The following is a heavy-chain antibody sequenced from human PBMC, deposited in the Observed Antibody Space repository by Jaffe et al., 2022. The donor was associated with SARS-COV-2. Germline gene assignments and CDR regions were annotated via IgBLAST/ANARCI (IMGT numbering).Heavy chain of an antibody. Sequence: EVRLVESGGGLVQPGGSLRLSCAASGFTFSSYWMSWVRQAPGKGLEWVANIKYDGSEKYYVDSARGRFTVSRDNAKNSLYIQMNSLRAEDSAAYYCGRGYMVRGVTYYYYGMDVWGQGTTVTVSS. J-gene: IGHJ6*02. CDR2: IKYDGSEK. D-gene: IGHD3-10*01. V-gene: IGHV3-7*03. CDR3: GRGYMVRGVTYYYYGMDV. CDR1: GFTFSSYW.